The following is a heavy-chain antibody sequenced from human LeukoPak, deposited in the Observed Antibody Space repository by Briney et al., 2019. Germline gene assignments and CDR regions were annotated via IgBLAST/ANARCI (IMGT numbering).Heavy chain of an antibody. V-gene: IGHV1-8*01. CDR3: ARGYSYGYGYYYYYMDV. D-gene: IGHD5-18*01. CDR2: MNPNSGNT. J-gene: IGHJ6*03. Sequence: ASVKVSCNASGYTFTSYDINWVRQATGQGLEWMGRMNPNSGNTGYVQKFQGRVTMTRNTSISTAYMELSNLRSEDTAVYYCARGYSYGYGYYYYYMDVWGKGTTVTISS. CDR1: GYTFTSYD.